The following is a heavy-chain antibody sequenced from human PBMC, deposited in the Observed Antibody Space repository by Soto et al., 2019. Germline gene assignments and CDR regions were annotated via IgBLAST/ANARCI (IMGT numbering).Heavy chain of an antibody. D-gene: IGHD2-15*01. CDR1: GGSISSYY. V-gene: IGHV4-59*01. Sequence: PSETLSLTCTVSGGSISSYYLSWIRQPPGKGLEWIGYIYYSGSTNYNPSLKSRVTISVDTSKNQFSLKLSSVTAADTAVYYCARDPATYYFDYWGQGTLVTVSS. CDR2: IYYSGST. J-gene: IGHJ4*02. CDR3: ARDPATYYFDY.